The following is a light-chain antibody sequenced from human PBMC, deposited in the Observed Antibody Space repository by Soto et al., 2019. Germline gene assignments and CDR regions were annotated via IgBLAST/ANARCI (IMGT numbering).Light chain of an antibody. CDR2: GAS. CDR3: QHYNSYSEA. CDR1: QSVSSN. J-gene: IGKJ1*01. V-gene: IGKV3D-15*01. Sequence: EIVMTQSPATLSVSPGERATLSCGASQSVSSNLAWYQQKPGQAPRLLIYGASTRATGIPDRFSGSGSGTEFTLTISSLQPDDFATYYCQHYNSYSEAFGQGTRWIS.